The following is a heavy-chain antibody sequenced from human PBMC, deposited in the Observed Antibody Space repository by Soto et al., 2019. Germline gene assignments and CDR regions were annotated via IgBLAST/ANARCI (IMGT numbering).Heavy chain of an antibody. CDR2: ISGSGGST. V-gene: IGHV3-23*01. J-gene: IGHJ6*03. D-gene: IGHD1-26*01. Sequence: PGGSLRLSCAASGFTFSSYAMSWVRQAPGKGLEWVSAISGSGGSTYYADSVKGRFTISRDNSKNTLYLQMNSLRAEDTAVYYCAKGLGSPPYYYMDVWGKGTTVTVSS. CDR1: GFTFSSYA. CDR3: AKGLGSPPYYYMDV.